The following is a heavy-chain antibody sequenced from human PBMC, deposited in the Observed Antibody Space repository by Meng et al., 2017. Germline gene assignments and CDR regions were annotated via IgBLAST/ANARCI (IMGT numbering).Heavy chain of an antibody. J-gene: IGHJ4*02. Sequence: QVQLEQWGVGMVKPSETLYLHRVVSGGAFSDYYWSWIRQPPGKGLEWIGEINHSGSTNYNPSLESRATISVDTSQNNLSLKLSSVTAADSAVYYCARGPTTMAHDFDYWGQGTLVTVSS. CDR2: INHSGST. CDR3: ARGPTTMAHDFDY. CDR1: GGAFSDYY. D-gene: IGHD4-11*01. V-gene: IGHV4-34*01.